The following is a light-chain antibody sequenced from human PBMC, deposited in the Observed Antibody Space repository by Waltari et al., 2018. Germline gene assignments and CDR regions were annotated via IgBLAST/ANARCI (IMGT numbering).Light chain of an antibody. CDR3: QQYNYY. V-gene: IGKV1-5*03. CDR1: QNINNW. Sequence: DIQMTQSTSTLSASVGDRVNITCRARQNINNWLAWYQQKSGKSPKLLIYQASTLESGVPSRFSGSGSGTEFTLTISSLQPDDFATYYCQQYNYYFGGGTKVEIK. CDR2: QAS. J-gene: IGKJ4*01.